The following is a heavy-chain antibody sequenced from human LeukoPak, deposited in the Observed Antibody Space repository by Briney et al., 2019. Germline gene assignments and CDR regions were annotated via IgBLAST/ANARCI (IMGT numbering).Heavy chain of an antibody. V-gene: IGHV4-34*01. CDR3: ASKISPIWSGYYLNY. CDR2: INHSGST. J-gene: IGHJ4*02. D-gene: IGHD3-3*01. CDR1: GGSFSAYY. Sequence: ASETLSLTCAVYGGSFSAYYWSWIRQPPGKGLEWIGEINHSGSTNYNPSLKSRVTISVDTSKNQFSLKLSSVTAADTAVYYCASKISPIWSGYYLNYWGQGTLVTVSS.